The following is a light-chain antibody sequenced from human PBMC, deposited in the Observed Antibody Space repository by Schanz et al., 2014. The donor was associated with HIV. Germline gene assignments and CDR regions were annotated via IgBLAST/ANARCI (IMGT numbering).Light chain of an antibody. CDR3: LHYNDFTST. CDR2: GAS. Sequence: EIVLTQSPVTLSMSPGERVTLSCRASLSISSRFLSWYQQKPGQAPRLLIYGASIRATGTPARFSGSGSGTDFTLSISNLQPEDFATYFCLHYNDFTSTFGQGTKLEIK. J-gene: IGKJ2*01. V-gene: IGKV3D-7*01. CDR1: LSISSRF.